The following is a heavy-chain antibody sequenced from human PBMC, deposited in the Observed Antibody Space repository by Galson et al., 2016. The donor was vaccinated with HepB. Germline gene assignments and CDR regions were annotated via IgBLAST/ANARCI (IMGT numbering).Heavy chain of an antibody. V-gene: IGHV3-23*01. J-gene: IGHJ4*02. CDR2: VSGSGGST. Sequence: SLRLSCAASGFAFSSYAMNWVRQAPGKGLEWVSAVSGSGGSTFYADSVKGRFTISRDNSKSTLYLEMNSLRAEDTALYYCAKDITAVPGISYFDSWGQGTLITVSS. CDR3: AKDITAVPGISYFDS. CDR1: GFAFSSYA. D-gene: IGHD6-19*01.